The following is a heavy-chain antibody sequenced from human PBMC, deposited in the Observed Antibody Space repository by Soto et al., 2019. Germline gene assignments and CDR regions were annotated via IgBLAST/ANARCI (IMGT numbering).Heavy chain of an antibody. J-gene: IGHJ5*02. Sequence: SETLSLTCAVSGGSLSSGGYSWSWIRQPPGKGLEWIGYIYHSGSTYYNPSLKSRVTISVDRSKNQFSLKLSSVTAADTAVYYCARSVPYGGTWFDPWGQGTLVNVSS. CDR3: ARSVPYGGTWFDP. CDR1: GGSLSSGGYS. D-gene: IGHD4-17*01. CDR2: IYHSGST. V-gene: IGHV4-30-2*01.